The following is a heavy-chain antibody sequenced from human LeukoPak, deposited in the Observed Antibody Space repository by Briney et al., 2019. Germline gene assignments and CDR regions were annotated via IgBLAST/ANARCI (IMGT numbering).Heavy chain of an antibody. CDR2: IYYSGST. V-gene: IGHV4-59*01. D-gene: IGHD6-13*01. Sequence: SETLSLTCTVSGGSISSYYWSWIRQPPGKGVEWIGYIYYSGSTNYNPSLKSRVTISVDTSKNQFSLKLSSVTAADTAVYYCARRYSSRYYYYGMDVWGQGTTVTVSS. CDR3: ARRYSSRYYYYGMDV. CDR1: GGSISSYY. J-gene: IGHJ6*02.